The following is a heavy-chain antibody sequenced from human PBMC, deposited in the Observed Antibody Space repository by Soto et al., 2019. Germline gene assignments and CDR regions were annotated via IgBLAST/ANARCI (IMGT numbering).Heavy chain of an antibody. CDR1: GFTFSNYD. CDR2: ISTAGNT. CDR3: ARGRDSGLYYFDY. D-gene: IGHD2-21*01. J-gene: IGHJ4*02. Sequence: EVQLVESGGDLVQPGGSLRLSCAASGFTFSNYDMHWVRQATGKGLEWVSTISTAGNTYSPGSVKGGFTISRENAKNSFNLQMNSLRVDDMAVYYCARGRDSGLYYFDYWGQGTLVTVPS. V-gene: IGHV3-13*01.